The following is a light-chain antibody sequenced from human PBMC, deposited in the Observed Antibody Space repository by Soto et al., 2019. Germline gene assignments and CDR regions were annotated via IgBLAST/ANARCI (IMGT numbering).Light chain of an antibody. CDR1: QSISTE. CDR2: SAS. V-gene: IGKV3-15*01. Sequence: EIVMTQSPATLSVSPGERATLSCRASQSISTELAWYQQKPGQPPSLLIYSASTRATGVPARFTGSGSGSEFTLTISGLQSEDFAVYYCQQCHNWPLTFGQGTRLEI. J-gene: IGKJ2*01. CDR3: QQCHNWPLT.